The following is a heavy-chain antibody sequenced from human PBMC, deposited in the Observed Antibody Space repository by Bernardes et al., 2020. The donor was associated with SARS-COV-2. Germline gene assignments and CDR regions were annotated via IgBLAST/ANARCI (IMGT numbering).Heavy chain of an antibody. D-gene: IGHD6-19*01. CDR1: GFTFSSYG. Sequence: GGSLRLSCAASGFTFSSYGMHWVRQAPGKGLEWVAVIWYVGSNKYYADSVKGRFTISRDNSKNTLYLQMNSLRAEDTAVYYCARDFAVADSSAGYWGQGTLVTVSS. CDR2: IWYVGSNK. J-gene: IGHJ4*02. V-gene: IGHV3-33*01. CDR3: ARDFAVADSSAGY.